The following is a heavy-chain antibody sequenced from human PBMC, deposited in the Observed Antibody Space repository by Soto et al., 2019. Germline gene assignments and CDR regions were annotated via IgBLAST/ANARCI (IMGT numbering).Heavy chain of an antibody. CDR1: GFTFDDYA. D-gene: IGHD4-4*01. CDR2: ISWNSGNI. J-gene: IGHJ6*02. CDR3: ARDPRYSNYVTDYYYYYGMDV. V-gene: IGHV3-9*01. Sequence: GGSLRLSCAASGFTFDDYAMHWVRQAPGKGLEWVSGISWNSGNIGYADSVKGRFTISRGNAKNSLYLQMNSLRAEDTAVYYCARDPRYSNYVTDYYYYYGMDVWGQGTTVTVSS.